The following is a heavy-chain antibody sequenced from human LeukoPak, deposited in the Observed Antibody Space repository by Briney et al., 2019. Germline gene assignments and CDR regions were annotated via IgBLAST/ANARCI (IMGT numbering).Heavy chain of an antibody. CDR3: ARGPYTSGWWGSYFDY. CDR1: GFTVSSNY. D-gene: IGHD6-19*01. V-gene: IGHV3-53*01. CDR2: IYSGDNT. J-gene: IGHJ4*02. Sequence: GGSLRLSCAASGFTVSSNYMSWVRQAPGKGLEWVSVIYSGDNTYYADSVKGRFTISRDNSKNTLYLQMNSLRAEDTAVYYCARGPYTSGWWGSYFDYWGQGTLVTVSS.